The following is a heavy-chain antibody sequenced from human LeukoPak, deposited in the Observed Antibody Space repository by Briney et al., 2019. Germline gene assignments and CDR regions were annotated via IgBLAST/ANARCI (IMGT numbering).Heavy chain of an antibody. CDR3: VKDSSTTWFGRDSK. CDR1: GFTFSSYG. V-gene: IGHV3-30*02. Sequence: GGSLRLSCAASGFTFSSYGMHWVRQAPGKGLEWVAFIRYDGSNKYYADSVKGRFTISRDNSINTLYLQMRSLRLEDTAVYYCVKDSSTTWFGRDSKWGRGTLVTVSS. CDR2: IRYDGSNK. D-gene: IGHD3-10*01. J-gene: IGHJ4*02.